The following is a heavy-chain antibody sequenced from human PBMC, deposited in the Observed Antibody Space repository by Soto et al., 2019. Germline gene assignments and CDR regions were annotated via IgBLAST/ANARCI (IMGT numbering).Heavy chain of an antibody. CDR1: GFSLSTTGVA. Sequence: SGPTLVNPTQTLALTCTFSGFSLSTTGVAVGWIRQPPGKGLEWIGYISNSGSTNYNPSLQSPVTMTVDTSKNQVSLRLNSVTAADTAVYYCARRWGAGRINDAFDLRGQGTVVTVSS. V-gene: IGHV4-61*05. CDR2: ISNSGST. D-gene: IGHD3-16*01. J-gene: IGHJ3*01. CDR3: ARRWGAGRINDAFDL.